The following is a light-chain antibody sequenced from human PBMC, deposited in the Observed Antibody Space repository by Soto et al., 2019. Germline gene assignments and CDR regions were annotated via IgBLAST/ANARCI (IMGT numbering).Light chain of an antibody. CDR1: SSNIGGDT. CDR3: AAWVDSLNGWV. Sequence: QSVLTQPPSASGTPGQRVTISCSGSSSNIGGDTVNWYQQLPGAAPKLLIYSNNQRPSGVPARFSGSRSGTSASLAISGLQSEDEADYYCAAWVDSLNGWVFGGGTKVTVL. J-gene: IGLJ3*02. CDR2: SNN. V-gene: IGLV1-44*01.